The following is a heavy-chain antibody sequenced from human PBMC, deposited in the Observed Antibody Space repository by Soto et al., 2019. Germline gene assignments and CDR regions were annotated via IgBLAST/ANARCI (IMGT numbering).Heavy chain of an antibody. V-gene: IGHV4-59*01. CDR3: ARGFYDTGGYSSPFDI. CDR2: MYYTGST. D-gene: IGHD3-22*01. CDR1: GDTIPRDY. Sequence: PSETLSLTCSVSGDTIPRDYWNWIRQPPGKRLEWIGYMYYTGSTRYNPSLGSRVTFSVDASKNQFSLNLSSVTAADTAVYYCARGFYDTGGYSSPFDIWGQGILVTSP. J-gene: IGHJ5*02.